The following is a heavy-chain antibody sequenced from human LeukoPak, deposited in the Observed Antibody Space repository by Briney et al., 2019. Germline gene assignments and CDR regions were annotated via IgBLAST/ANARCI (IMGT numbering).Heavy chain of an antibody. J-gene: IGHJ6*03. CDR2: IYYSGST. V-gene: IGHV4-59*01. CDR1: GGSISSYY. Sequence: PSETLSLTCTVSGGSISSYYWSWIRQPPGKGLEWIGYIYYSGSTNYNPSLKGRVTISVDTSKNQFSLKLSSVTAADTAVYYCAREWRGRYYYYMDVWGKGTTVTVSS. CDR3: AREWRGRYYYYMDV. D-gene: IGHD2-15*01.